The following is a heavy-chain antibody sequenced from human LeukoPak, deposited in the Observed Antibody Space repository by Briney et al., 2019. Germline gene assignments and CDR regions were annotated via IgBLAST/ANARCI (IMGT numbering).Heavy chain of an antibody. D-gene: IGHD3-16*02. Sequence: PGGSLRLSCAASGFTFSSYEMNWVRQAPGKGLEWVSYISSSGSTIYYADSVKGRFTISRDNAKNSLYLQMNSLRAEDTAVYYSARDSLGLPFDYWGQGTLVTVSS. J-gene: IGHJ4*02. V-gene: IGHV3-48*03. CDR2: ISSSGSTI. CDR3: ARDSLGLPFDY. CDR1: GFTFSSYE.